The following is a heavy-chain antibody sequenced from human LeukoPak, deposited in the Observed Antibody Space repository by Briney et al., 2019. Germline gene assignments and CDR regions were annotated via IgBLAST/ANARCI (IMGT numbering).Heavy chain of an antibody. CDR3: ARDSQYYYDSSGYYPA. CDR2: ISAYNGNT. J-gene: IGHJ5*02. D-gene: IGHD3-22*01. Sequence: GASVKVSCKASGYTFTSYGISWVRQAPGQGLEWMGWISAYNGNTNYAQKLQGRVTMTTDTSTSTAYMELRSLRSDDTAVYYCARDSQYYYDSSGYYPAWGQGTLVTVSS. V-gene: IGHV1-18*01. CDR1: GYTFTSYG.